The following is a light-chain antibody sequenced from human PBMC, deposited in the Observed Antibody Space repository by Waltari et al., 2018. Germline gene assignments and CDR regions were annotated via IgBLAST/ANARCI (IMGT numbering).Light chain of an antibody. CDR2: DVG. CDR3: TSYASSSTLV. Sequence: QSALTQPASVSGSPGPSITISCTGISSDVGGYNYVSWYQQHPGKAPKVMIYDVGYRPSGVSSRFSGSKSGNTASLTISGLQAEDEADYYCTSYASSSTLVFGGGTKLTVL. J-gene: IGLJ2*01. CDR1: SSDVGGYNY. V-gene: IGLV2-14*03.